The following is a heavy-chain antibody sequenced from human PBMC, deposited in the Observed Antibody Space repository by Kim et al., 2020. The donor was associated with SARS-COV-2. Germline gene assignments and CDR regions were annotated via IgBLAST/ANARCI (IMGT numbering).Heavy chain of an antibody. D-gene: IGHD3-9*01. CDR1: GGTFSSDG. CDR2: IIPIFGTA. V-gene: IGHV1-69*13. J-gene: IGHJ4*02. CDR3: ASRGKGGLPYFAPHFDS. Sequence: ASVKVSCKASGGTFSSDGLSWVRQAPGQGLEWMGGIIPIFGTANYAQKFQGRVTITADEATSTAYMELTGLRSEDTGIYYCASRGKGGLPYFAPHFDSWGQGTQVTVSS.